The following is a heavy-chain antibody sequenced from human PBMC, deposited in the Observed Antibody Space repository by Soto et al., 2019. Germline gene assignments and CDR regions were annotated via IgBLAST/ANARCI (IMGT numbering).Heavy chain of an antibody. Sequence: WGSLRLSCAASGFTFTRYSMNWVRQAPGKGLEWVSSISRTTNYIYYGDSMKGRFTISRDNAKNSLYLEMNSLRAEDTAVYYCARESEDLTSNFDYWGQGTLVTVSS. CDR1: GFTFTRYS. CDR2: ISRTTNYI. V-gene: IGHV3-21*06. CDR3: ARESEDLTSNFDY. J-gene: IGHJ4*02.